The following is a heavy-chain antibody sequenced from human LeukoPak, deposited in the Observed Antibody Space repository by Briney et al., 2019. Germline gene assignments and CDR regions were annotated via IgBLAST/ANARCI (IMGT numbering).Heavy chain of an antibody. J-gene: IGHJ3*01. CDR2: ISGSGGST. Sequence: GGSLRLSCAASGFTFSNYAMNWVRQAPGKGLEWVSTISGSGGSTYYADSVKGRFTISRDNSKNTLYLQMNSLRAEDTAVYYCARGLEYYDYVWGSYRFDVFDVWGQGTMVTVSS. D-gene: IGHD3-16*02. V-gene: IGHV3-23*01. CDR1: GFTFSNYA. CDR3: ARGLEYYDYVWGSYRFDVFDV.